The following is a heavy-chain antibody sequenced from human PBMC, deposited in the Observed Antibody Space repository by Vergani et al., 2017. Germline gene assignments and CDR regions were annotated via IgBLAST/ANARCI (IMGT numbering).Heavy chain of an antibody. J-gene: IGHJ4*02. V-gene: IGHV4-61*08. CDR3: ASSGRIAAAVFSFDY. D-gene: IGHD6-13*01. CDR2: IYYSGST. CDR1: GGSISSGGYY. Sequence: QVQLQESGPGLVKPSQTLSLTCTVSGGSISSGGYYWSWIRQPPGKGLEWIGYIYYSGSTNYNPSLKSRVTISVDTSKNQFSLKLSSVTAADTAVYYCASSGRIAAAVFSFDYWGQGTLVTVSS.